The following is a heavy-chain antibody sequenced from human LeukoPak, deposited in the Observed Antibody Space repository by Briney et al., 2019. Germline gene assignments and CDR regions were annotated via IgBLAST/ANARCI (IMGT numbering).Heavy chain of an antibody. J-gene: IGHJ4*02. Sequence: GGSLRLSCAASGFTCSTYEMNWVRHAPGKGLEWVSYITSSGTTIDYTDSVKARFTISRDHATNSMYLQMNRLRAEDTAVYYCAREVNAYCFDYWGQGTLVTVSS. V-gene: IGHV3-48*03. D-gene: IGHD2-8*01. CDR1: GFTCSTYE. CDR3: AREVNAYCFDY. CDR2: ITSSGTTI.